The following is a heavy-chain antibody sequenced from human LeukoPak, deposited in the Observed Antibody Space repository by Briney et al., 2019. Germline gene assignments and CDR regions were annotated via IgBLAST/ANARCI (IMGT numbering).Heavy chain of an antibody. CDR2: IISSGAYI. Sequence: GGSLRLSCAASGFTFSSYTMNWVRQAPGKGLEWVSTIISSGAYIYYVDPVKGRFTISRDNAKNSLYLQMISLRAEDTAVYYCARDFGGYCSSTNCYLGHLDYWGQGTLVTVSS. CDR3: ARDFGGYCSSTNCYLGHLDY. CDR1: GFTFSSYT. V-gene: IGHV3-21*01. J-gene: IGHJ4*02. D-gene: IGHD2-2*01.